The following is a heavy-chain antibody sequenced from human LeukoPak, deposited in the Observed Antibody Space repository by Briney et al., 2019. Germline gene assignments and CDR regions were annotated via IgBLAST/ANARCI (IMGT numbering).Heavy chain of an antibody. CDR3: ARDWASGSYYSRYYFDY. CDR2: ISSSSSTI. J-gene: IGHJ4*02. Sequence: GGSLRLSCAASGFTFSSYAMHWVRQAPGKGLEWVSYISSSSSTIYYADSVKGRFTISRDNAKNSLYLQMNSLRAEDTAVYYCARDWASGSYYSRYYFDYWGQGTLVTVSS. V-gene: IGHV3-48*01. D-gene: IGHD1-26*01. CDR1: GFTFSSYA.